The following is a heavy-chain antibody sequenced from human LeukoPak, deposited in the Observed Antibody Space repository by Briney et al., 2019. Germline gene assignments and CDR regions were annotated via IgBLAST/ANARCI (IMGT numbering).Heavy chain of an antibody. CDR2: IYTSGST. CDR3: ARDRFDYYGSGSYYRRGGVYYFDY. J-gene: IGHJ4*02. Sequence: SETLSLTXTVSGGSISSYYWSWIRQPAGKGLEWIRRIYTSGSTNYNPSLKSRVTMSVDTSKNQFSLKLSSVTAADTAVYYCARDRFDYYGSGSYYRRGGVYYFDYWGQGTLVTVSS. V-gene: IGHV4-4*07. CDR1: GGSISSYY. D-gene: IGHD3-10*01.